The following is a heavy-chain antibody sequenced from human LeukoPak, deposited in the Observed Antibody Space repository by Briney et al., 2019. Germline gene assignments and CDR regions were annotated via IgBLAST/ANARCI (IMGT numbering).Heavy chain of an antibody. J-gene: IGHJ3*02. V-gene: IGHV3-11*05. Sequence: GGSLRLSCAASGFTFSDYYMSWIRQAPGKGLEWVSYISSSSSYTNYADSAKGRFTISRDNSKNTLYFQMNSLRAEDTAVYYCARGTFYGGNSPFAFDIWGQGTMVTVSS. CDR1: GFTFSDYY. CDR3: ARGTFYGGNSPFAFDI. CDR2: ISSSSSYT. D-gene: IGHD4-23*01.